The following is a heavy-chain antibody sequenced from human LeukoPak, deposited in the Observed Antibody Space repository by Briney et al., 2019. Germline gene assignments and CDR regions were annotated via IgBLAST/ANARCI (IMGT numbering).Heavy chain of an antibody. V-gene: IGHV3-30*04. J-gene: IGHJ6*02. Sequence: GRSLRLSCAASGFTFSSYAMHWVRQAPGKGLEWVAVISYDGSNKYYADSVKGRFTISGDNSKNTLYLQMNSLRAEDTAVYYCAREKRPERGIAVAGTGYYYYYGMDVWGQGTTVTVSS. CDR3: AREKRPERGIAVAGTGYYYYYGMDV. CDR1: GFTFSSYA. CDR2: ISYDGSNK. D-gene: IGHD6-19*01.